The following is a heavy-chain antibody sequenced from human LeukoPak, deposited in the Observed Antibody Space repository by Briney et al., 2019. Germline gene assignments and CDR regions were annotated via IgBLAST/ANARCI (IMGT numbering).Heavy chain of an antibody. CDR1: GDSISSGNW. CDR3: ARDGGYSNWFDP. V-gene: IGHV4-4*02. D-gene: IGHD5-18*01. CDR2: IYRSGDT. J-gene: IGHJ5*02. Sequence: PSGTLSLTCAVSGDSISSGNWWSWVRQTPGKGLEWIGEIYRSGDTNYNPSLKSRVIISVDNSSNQFSLKLNSVTAADTAVYYCARDGGYSNWFDPWGQGTLVTVSS.